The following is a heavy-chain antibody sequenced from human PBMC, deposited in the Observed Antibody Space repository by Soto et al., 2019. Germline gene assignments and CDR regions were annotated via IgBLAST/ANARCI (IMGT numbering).Heavy chain of an antibody. D-gene: IGHD1-1*01. Sequence: QVQLVESGGGVVQPGRSLRLSCAASGFTFSSYARHWVRQAPGKGLEWVAVISYDGSNKYYADSVKGRFTISRDNSKNTLYLQMNSLRAEDTAVYYCARDLGPTGRGYYYYGMDVWGQGTTVTVSS. J-gene: IGHJ6*02. CDR1: GFTFSSYA. CDR2: ISYDGSNK. CDR3: ARDLGPTGRGYYYYGMDV. V-gene: IGHV3-30-3*01.